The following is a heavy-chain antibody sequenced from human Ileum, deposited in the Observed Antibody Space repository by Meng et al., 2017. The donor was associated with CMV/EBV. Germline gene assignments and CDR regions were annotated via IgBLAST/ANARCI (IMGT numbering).Heavy chain of an antibody. D-gene: IGHD6-6*01. Sequence: SETLSLTCTVSGVSVNSDDYYWSWIRQPPGKDLEWIGHISYTGNTYYNPSLGSPVTISLDTSKNQFSLNLYSVTVADTAVYYCARDRGSSINWFDPWGQGTLVTVSS. CDR1: GVSVNSDDYY. J-gene: IGHJ5*02. V-gene: IGHV4-30-4*08. CDR2: ISYTGNT. CDR3: ARDRGSSINWFDP.